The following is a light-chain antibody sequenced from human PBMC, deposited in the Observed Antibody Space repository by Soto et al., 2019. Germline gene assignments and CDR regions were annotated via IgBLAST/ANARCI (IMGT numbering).Light chain of an antibody. CDR1: SSDVGGYDY. J-gene: IGLJ2*01. V-gene: IGLV2-14*03. CDR3: SSCTTSTTYVV. CDR2: DVT. Sequence: QSVLTQPASVSGSPGQSSTISCTGTSSDVGGYDYVSWYQQHQGKAPKLIIYDVTRRPSGVSNRFSGSKSGNTASLAISGLQAEDEADYVCSSCTTSTTYVVFGGGTKLTVL.